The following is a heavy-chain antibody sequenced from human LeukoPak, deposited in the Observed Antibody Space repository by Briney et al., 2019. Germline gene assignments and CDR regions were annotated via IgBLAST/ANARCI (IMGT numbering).Heavy chain of an antibody. Sequence: EASVKVSCKASGYTFTGYYMHWVRQAPGQGLEWMGWINPNSGGTNYAQKFQGRVTMTRDTSISTAYMELSRLRSDDTAVYYCAREYSSGWLYYFDYWGQGTLVTVSS. D-gene: IGHD6-19*01. CDR1: GYTFTGYY. V-gene: IGHV1-2*02. CDR2: INPNSGGT. CDR3: AREYSSGWLYYFDY. J-gene: IGHJ4*02.